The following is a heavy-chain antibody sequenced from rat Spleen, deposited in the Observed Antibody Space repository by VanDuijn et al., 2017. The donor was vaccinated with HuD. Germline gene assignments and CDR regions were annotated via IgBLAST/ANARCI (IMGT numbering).Heavy chain of an antibody. J-gene: IGHJ3*01. Sequence: EVQLQESGPGLVKPSQSLPLTCSVSGYSITSYYRWNWIRKFPGNNLEWMGYVNSAGSTNYNPSLKSRISITRDTSKNQFFLQVNSVITEDTATYYCARSRKYNNYGFVYWGPGTLVTVSS. CDR2: VNSAGST. CDR1: GYSITSYYR. CDR3: ARSRKYNNYGFVY. V-gene: IGHV3-3*01. D-gene: IGHD1-10*01.